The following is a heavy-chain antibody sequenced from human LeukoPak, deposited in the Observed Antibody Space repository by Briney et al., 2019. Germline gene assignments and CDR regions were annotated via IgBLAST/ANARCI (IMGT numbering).Heavy chain of an antibody. CDR1: GFTFSGSS. Sequence: GGSLTLFCAASGFTFSGSSMHWVRQASGRGREWVGRIKNKVNNYATQHAASVKGRFTISRDDSKNTAYLQMNSLRAEDTAVYYCARDQYSSSWYGRLGYYCYYMDVWGKGTTVTISS. CDR2: IKNKVNNYAT. CDR3: ARDQYSSSWYGRLGYYCYYMDV. D-gene: IGHD6-13*01. J-gene: IGHJ6*03. V-gene: IGHV3-73*01.